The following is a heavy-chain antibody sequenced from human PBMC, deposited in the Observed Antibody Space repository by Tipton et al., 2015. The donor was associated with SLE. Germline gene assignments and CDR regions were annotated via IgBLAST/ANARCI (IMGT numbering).Heavy chain of an antibody. CDR2: ISGYNGNT. CDR1: GYIFRNYA. V-gene: IGHV1-18*01. D-gene: IGHD1-26*01. J-gene: IGHJ4*02. CDR3: ARMFGRRGTPDLDY. Sequence: QLVQSGGEVKKPGASVKVSCKDSGYIFRNYAISWVRQAPGQGIEWMGWISGYNGNTKYGQKFQGRITMTTETATSTAYMELRSLRSDDTALYYWARMFGRRGTPDLDYWGQGTLVTVSS.